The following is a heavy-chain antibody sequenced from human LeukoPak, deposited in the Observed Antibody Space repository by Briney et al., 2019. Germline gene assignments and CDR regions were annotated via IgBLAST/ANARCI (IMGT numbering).Heavy chain of an antibody. V-gene: IGHV3-73*01. CDR1: GFTFSGSA. CDR3: AKDLERTDY. Sequence: GGSLKLSCAASGFTFSGSAMHWVRQASGKGLEWVGRIKSKANSYATAYAASVRGRFTISRDDSKNTAYLQMNSLKSEDTAVYYCAKDLERTDYWGQGTLVTVSS. CDR2: IKSKANSYAT. J-gene: IGHJ4*02. D-gene: IGHD1-1*01.